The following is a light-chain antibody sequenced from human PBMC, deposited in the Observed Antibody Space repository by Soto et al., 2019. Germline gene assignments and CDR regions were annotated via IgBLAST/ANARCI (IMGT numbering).Light chain of an antibody. CDR2: ELS. V-gene: IGLV2-14*01. Sequence: QSALTQPASVSGSPGQSITISCTGTSSDVGGYNDVSWYQQHPGKAPKLMIYELSNRPSGVSNRFSGSKSGNTASLTISGLLAEDEADYYCSSYTSSSIDYVFGTGTKLTVL. CDR3: SSYTSSSIDYV. CDR1: SSDVGGYND. J-gene: IGLJ1*01.